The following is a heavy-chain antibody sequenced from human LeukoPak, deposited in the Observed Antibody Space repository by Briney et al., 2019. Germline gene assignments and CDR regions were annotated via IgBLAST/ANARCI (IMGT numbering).Heavy chain of an antibody. Sequence: AGGSLRLSCAASGFAITDHHMDWVRQAPGKGLEWVSAISGSGGSTYYADSVKGRFTISRDNSKNTLYLQMNSLRAEDTAVYYCAKMRRVSHSYGALDYWGQGTLVTVSS. CDR1: GFAITDHH. CDR3: AKMRRVSHSYGALDY. V-gene: IGHV3-23*01. D-gene: IGHD5-18*01. CDR2: ISGSGGST. J-gene: IGHJ4*02.